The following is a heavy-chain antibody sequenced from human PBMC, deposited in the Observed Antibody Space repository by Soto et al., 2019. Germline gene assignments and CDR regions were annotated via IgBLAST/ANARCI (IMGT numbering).Heavy chain of an antibody. D-gene: IGHD3-10*01. V-gene: IGHV2-5*02. CDR2: IYWDDDK. CDR3: AHHPYYGLAPYSFDY. CDR1: GFSFSTREVG. Sequence: QITLKESGPTLVKPTQTLTLTCTFSGFSFSTREVGGGWILHPPGKALEGLAVIYWDDDKRSSSSLKSRLTITKDTSKNQVVLTMTNMDPVDTATYYCAHHPYYGLAPYSFDYWGQGILVTVSS. J-gene: IGHJ4*02.